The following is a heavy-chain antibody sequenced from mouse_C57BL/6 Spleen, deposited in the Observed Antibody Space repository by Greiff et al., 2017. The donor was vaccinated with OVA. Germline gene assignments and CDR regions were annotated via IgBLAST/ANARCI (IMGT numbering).Heavy chain of an antibody. V-gene: IGHV5-9-1*02. CDR3: TRDAYGSSYGYFDY. CDR2: ISSGGDYI. D-gene: IGHD1-1*01. J-gene: IGHJ2*01. CDR1: GFTFSSYA. Sequence: DVKLQESGEGLVKPGGSLKLSCAASGFTFSSYAMSWVRQTPEKRLEWVAYISSGGDYIYYADTVKGRFTISRDNARNTLYLQMSSLKSEDTAMYYCTRDAYGSSYGYFDYWGQGTTLTVSS.